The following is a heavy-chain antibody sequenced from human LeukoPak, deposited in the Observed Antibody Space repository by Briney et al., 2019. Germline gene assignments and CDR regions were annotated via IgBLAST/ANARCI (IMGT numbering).Heavy chain of an antibody. CDR3: ARNVYYGSGQGTYFDY. J-gene: IGHJ4*02. CDR1: GGSISSYY. Sequence: PSETMSLTCTVSGGSISSYYWSWIRQPAGKGLEWIGRIYTSGSTNYNPTLKSRVTMSVDTSKYQFSLKLSSVTAADTAVYYCARNVYYGSGQGTYFDYWGQGTLVTVSS. CDR2: IYTSGST. V-gene: IGHV4-4*07. D-gene: IGHD3-10*01.